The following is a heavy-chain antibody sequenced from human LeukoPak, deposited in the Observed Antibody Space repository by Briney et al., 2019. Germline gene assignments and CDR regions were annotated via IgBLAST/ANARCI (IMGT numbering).Heavy chain of an antibody. Sequence: GGSLKLSCAASGFDFSGFYMHWVRQASGRGLEWVGLIRSEPSGYTTLHAASVKGRFTISRDDSKNTAYLQMNSLRAHHTAVYYCARQDCSGCCFSFLDYWGQGTLVNV. CDR1: GFDFSGFY. CDR3: ARQDCSGCCFSFLDY. J-gene: IGHJ4*02. CDR2: IRSEPSGYTT. D-gene: IGHD2-15*01. V-gene: IGHV3-73*01.